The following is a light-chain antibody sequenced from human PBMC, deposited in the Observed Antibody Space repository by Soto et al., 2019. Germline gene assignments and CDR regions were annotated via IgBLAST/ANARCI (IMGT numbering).Light chain of an antibody. V-gene: IGLV2-14*01. CDR3: SSCSSTTTVV. CDR1: SSDVGGHNC. Sequence: QSALTQPASVSGSPGQSITFSCTGTSSDVGGHNCVSWYQQHPGKAPKLMIYDVSSRPSGVSNRFSGSKSGNTASLTISGLQTEDEADYYCSSCSSTTTVVFGGGTKLTVL. CDR2: DVS. J-gene: IGLJ2*01.